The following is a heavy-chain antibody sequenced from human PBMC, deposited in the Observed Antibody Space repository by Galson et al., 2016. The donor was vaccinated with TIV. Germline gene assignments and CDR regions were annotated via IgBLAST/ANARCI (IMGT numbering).Heavy chain of an antibody. V-gene: IGHV6-1*01. Sequence: CAISGDSVSSTSAAWNWIRQSPSRGLEWLGRTYYGSTWYNDYAASLKRRRTINPDTSKNQFSLQLTSVTPEDAAVYYCERGAPSVFGVIMTLDYWGQGTLVTVSS. J-gene: IGHJ4*02. CDR3: ERGAPSVFGVIMTLDY. CDR1: GDSVSSTSAA. D-gene: IGHD3-3*01. CDR2: TYYGSTWYN.